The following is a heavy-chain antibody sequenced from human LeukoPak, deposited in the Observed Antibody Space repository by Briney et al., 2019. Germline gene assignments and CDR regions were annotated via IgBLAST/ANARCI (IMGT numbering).Heavy chain of an antibody. Sequence: SETLSLTCTVSGGSISSSSYYWGWIRQPPGKGLEWIGSIYYSGSIYYNPSLKSRVTISVDTSKNHFSLKLSSVTAADTAVYYCARLLRDFDAFDIWGQGTMVTVSS. D-gene: IGHD5-24*01. CDR2: IYYSGSI. CDR1: GGSISSSSYY. J-gene: IGHJ3*02. V-gene: IGHV4-39*07. CDR3: ARLLRDFDAFDI.